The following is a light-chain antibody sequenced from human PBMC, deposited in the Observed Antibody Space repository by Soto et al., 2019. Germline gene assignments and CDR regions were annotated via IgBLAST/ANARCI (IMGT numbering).Light chain of an antibody. J-gene: IGKJ1*01. CDR2: GAS. Sequence: AIQMTQSPSSLSASVGDRVTITCRASQDISDDVGWYQQTPGKAPKLLISGASRLQSGVPSRFSGSGSGAAFTLTITSLQPEDSATYYCLQNHNYPRTFGQGTTVQI. V-gene: IGKV1-6*01. CDR3: LQNHNYPRT. CDR1: QDISDD.